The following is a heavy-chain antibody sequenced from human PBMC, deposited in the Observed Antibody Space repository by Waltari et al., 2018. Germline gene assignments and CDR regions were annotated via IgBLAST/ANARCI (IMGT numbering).Heavy chain of an antibody. J-gene: IGHJ3*02. D-gene: IGHD3-9*01. V-gene: IGHV4-59*01. CDR3: ARVESVWYDILTGSAAFDI. CDR1: GGSISSYY. CDR2: ICYSGST. Sequence: QVQLQESGPGLVKPSETLSLTCTVSGGSISSYYWSWLRQPPGKGLEWIGYICYSGSTNSNPSRKSGVTISVDTSKNQFSLKLSSVTAADTAVYYCARVESVWYDILTGSAAFDIWGQGTMVTVSS.